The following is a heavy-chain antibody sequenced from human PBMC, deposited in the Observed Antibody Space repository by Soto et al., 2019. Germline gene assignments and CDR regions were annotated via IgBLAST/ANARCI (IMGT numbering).Heavy chain of an antibody. CDR1: GFSCSSYA. CDR2: ISGSGGST. CDR3: AKDYDFWSGYYAFDY. J-gene: IGHJ4*02. Sequence: GGSLRLFCAASGFSCSSYAMSWVRQAPGKGLEWVSAISGSGGSTYYADSVKGRFTISRDNSKNTLYLQMNSLRAEDTAVYYCAKDYDFWSGYYAFDYWGQGTLVTVSS. V-gene: IGHV3-23*01. D-gene: IGHD3-3*01.